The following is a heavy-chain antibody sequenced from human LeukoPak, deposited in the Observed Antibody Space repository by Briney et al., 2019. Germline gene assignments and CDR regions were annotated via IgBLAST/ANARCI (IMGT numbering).Heavy chain of an antibody. V-gene: IGHV3-13*01. CDR2: IGKDGDT. D-gene: IGHD6-6*01. J-gene: IGHJ4*02. CDR1: GFTFSYYD. CDR3: AKWKYSNSGIDDY. Sequence: GGSLRLSCAASGFTFSYYDMHWVRQVSVKSLEWVSGIGKDGDTYYPGSVKGRFTISRENAQNSLYLQMNSLRAEDTAVYYCAKWKYSNSGIDDYWGQGTLVTVSS.